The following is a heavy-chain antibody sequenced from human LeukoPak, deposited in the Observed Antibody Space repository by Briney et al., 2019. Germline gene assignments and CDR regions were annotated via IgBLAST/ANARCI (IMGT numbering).Heavy chain of an antibody. Sequence: GGSLRLSCAASGFTFSNYWMNWVRQAPGKGPEWVANIKQDGSEKYYVDSVKGRFTISRDNAKNSLYLQMNSLRAEDTAVYYCAREKYYGSGSPIDYWGQGTLVTVSS. CDR3: AREKYYGSGSPIDY. J-gene: IGHJ4*02. V-gene: IGHV3-7*01. CDR1: GFTFSNYW. CDR2: IKQDGSEK. D-gene: IGHD3-10*01.